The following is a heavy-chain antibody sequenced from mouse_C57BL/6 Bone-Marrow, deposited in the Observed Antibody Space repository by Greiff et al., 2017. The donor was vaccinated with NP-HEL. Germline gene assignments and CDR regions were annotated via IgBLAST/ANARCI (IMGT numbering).Heavy chain of an antibody. D-gene: IGHD2-12*01. Sequence: EVKLVESGPVLVKPGASVKMSCKASGYTFTDYYMNWVKQSPGKSLEWIGVINPYNGGTSYNQKFKGKATLTVDKSSSTAYMELNRLKSEDSAVYYCARDDGAYWGQGTLVTVSA. J-gene: IGHJ3*01. CDR2: INPYNGGT. CDR3: ARDDGAY. V-gene: IGHV1-19*01. CDR1: GYTFTDYY.